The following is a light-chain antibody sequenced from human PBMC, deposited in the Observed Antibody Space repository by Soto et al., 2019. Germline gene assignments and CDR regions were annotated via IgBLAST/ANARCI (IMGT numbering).Light chain of an antibody. Sequence: DIQLTQSPSFLSASVGDRVTITCRASQDLRNYLAWYQQKPGKAPKLLIYAASTLQSGVPSRFRGSGFGTEFTLPVSSLQPEDFAAYYCQQLNTYPVSFGQGSRLEI. CDR2: AAS. CDR3: QQLNTYPVS. CDR1: QDLRNY. J-gene: IGKJ5*01. V-gene: IGKV1-9*01.